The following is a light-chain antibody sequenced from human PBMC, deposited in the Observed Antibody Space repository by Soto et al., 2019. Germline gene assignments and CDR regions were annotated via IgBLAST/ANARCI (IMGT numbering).Light chain of an antibody. Sequence: EIFMTQSPATLSVSEWDIATLSCRASQSVSSNLAWYQQKPGQAPRLLIYGASSRATGIPDRFSGSGSGTDFTLTISRLEPEDFAVYYCQQYDTSPLTFGGGTKWIS. J-gene: IGKJ4*01. CDR3: QQYDTSPLT. V-gene: IGKV3-20*01. CDR1: QSVSSN. CDR2: GAS.